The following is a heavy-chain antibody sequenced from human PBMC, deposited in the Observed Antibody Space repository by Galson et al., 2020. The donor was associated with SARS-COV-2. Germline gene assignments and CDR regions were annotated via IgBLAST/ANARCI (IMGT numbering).Heavy chain of an antibody. J-gene: IGHJ6*02. V-gene: IGHV4-59*01. Sequence: ASETLSLTCTLSGGSISSYYWSWIRQPPGKGLEYIGYINYSGSTNYNPSLKSRVTISVDTSKNQFSLELSSVTAADTAVYYCARDRTYYGSGSYYTSPGGLDVWGQGTTVTVSS. CDR3: ARDRTYYGSGSYYTSPGGLDV. CDR2: INYSGST. CDR1: GGSISSYY. D-gene: IGHD3-10*01.